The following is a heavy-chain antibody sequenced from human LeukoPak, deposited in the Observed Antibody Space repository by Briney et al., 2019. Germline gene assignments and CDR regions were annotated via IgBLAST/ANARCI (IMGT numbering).Heavy chain of an antibody. V-gene: IGHV3-23*01. CDR1: GFTFSSYA. Sequence: PGGSLRLSCAASGFTFSSYAMSWVRQAPGKGLEWVSAISGSGGSTYYADSVKGRFTISRDNSKNTLYLQVNSLRAEDTAVYYCAKDPYSYGIGYFDYWGQGTLVTVSS. D-gene: IGHD5-18*01. CDR3: AKDPYSYGIGYFDY. CDR2: ISGSGGST. J-gene: IGHJ4*02.